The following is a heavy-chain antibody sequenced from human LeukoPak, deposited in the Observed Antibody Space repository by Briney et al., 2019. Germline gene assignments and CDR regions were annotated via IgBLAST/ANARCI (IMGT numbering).Heavy chain of an antibody. CDR2: INPSDGSA. CDR1: AYIFTTYY. D-gene: IGHD6-19*01. Sequence: EASVKVSCKASAYIFTTYYIHWVRQAPGQGLEWMGIINPSDGSANYAQQFQGRVTMTRDTSTSTVYMDLSSLRSEDTAVYYCATARVGNSGWYRSFLDLWGQGTLVTVSS. V-gene: IGHV1-46*01. CDR3: ATARVGNSGWYRSFLDL. J-gene: IGHJ1*01.